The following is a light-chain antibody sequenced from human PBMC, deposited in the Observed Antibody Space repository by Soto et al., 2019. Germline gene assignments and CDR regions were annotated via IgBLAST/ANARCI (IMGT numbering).Light chain of an antibody. CDR2: AAS. V-gene: IGKV1-5*01. Sequence: DIQMTQSPSSLSASVGDRVTITCRASQSISRFLNWYQQKPGKAPKLLIYAASNLQSGVPSRFTGSGSGTEFTLTISSLQPDDFATYYCQHYNSYSEAFGQGTKVDIK. J-gene: IGKJ1*01. CDR1: QSISRF. CDR3: QHYNSYSEA.